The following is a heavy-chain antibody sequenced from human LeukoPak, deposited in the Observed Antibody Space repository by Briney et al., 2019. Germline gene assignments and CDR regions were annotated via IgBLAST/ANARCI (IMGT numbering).Heavy chain of an antibody. CDR1: GYSISSGYY. D-gene: IGHD3-22*01. CDR3: ARVTEGYDSSGYPPEISVYYFDY. J-gene: IGHJ4*02. V-gene: IGHV4-38-2*02. CDR2: IYHSGST. Sequence: SETLSLTCTVSGYSISSGYYWGWIRQPPGKGLEWIGSIYHSGSTYYNPSLKSRVTISVDTSKNQFSLKLSSVTAADTAVYYCARVTEGYDSSGYPPEISVYYFDYWGQGTLVTVSS.